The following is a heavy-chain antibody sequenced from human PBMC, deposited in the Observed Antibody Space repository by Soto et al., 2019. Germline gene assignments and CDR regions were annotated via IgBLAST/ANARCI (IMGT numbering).Heavy chain of an antibody. Sequence: VSCKASGYPFTTYHLHWVRQAPGQGLEWMGIVYVTGTGTRSAQKFQGRLTMTRDRSTSTVYMELSSLRSEDTAVYYCARPEGYGSGSYYFDSWGQGTLVTVS. CDR2: VYVTGTGT. D-gene: IGHD3-10*01. J-gene: IGHJ4*02. V-gene: IGHV1-46*01. CDR1: GYPFTTYH. CDR3: ARPEGYGSGSYYFDS.